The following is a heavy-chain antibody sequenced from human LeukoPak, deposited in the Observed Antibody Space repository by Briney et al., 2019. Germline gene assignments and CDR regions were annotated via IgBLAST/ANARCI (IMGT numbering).Heavy chain of an antibody. D-gene: IGHD3-3*01. Sequence: GGSLRLSCAVSGFTFSSYGMHWVRQAPAKGLEWMAVISYDGTNKYYADSVKGRFTISRDDSKNKLYLQMDSLRAEDTAVYYCAKDLNYDFWSGLGNWGQETLVSVSS. J-gene: IGHJ4*02. CDR1: GFTFSSYG. V-gene: IGHV3-30*18. CDR2: ISYDGTNK. CDR3: AKDLNYDFWSGLGN.